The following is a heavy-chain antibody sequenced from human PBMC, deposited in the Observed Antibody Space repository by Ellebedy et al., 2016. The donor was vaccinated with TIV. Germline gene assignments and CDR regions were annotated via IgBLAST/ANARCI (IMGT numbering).Heavy chain of an antibody. J-gene: IGHJ4*02. CDR2: MSSSSSYI. CDR3: ARALWSGYSYKDY. V-gene: IGHV3-21*01. CDR1: GFTFSSYR. D-gene: IGHD3-3*01. Sequence: GESLKISCAASGFTFSSYRMNWVRQAPGKGLEWVSSMSSSSSYIYYADSVKGRFTISRDNAKNSLYLQMNSLRAEDTAVYYCARALWSGYSYKDYWGQGTLVTVSS.